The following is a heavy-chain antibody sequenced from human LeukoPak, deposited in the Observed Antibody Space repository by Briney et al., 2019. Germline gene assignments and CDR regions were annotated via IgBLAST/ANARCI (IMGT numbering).Heavy chain of an antibody. Sequence: GGSLRLSCAASGFTFDDYGMSWVRQAPGKGLVWVSRINSDGDSTSYADSVKGRFTISRDNAKNTLYLQMNSLRVEDTAVYYCARYSSSWHAGDSWGQGTLVTVSS. CDR1: GFTFDDYG. J-gene: IGHJ4*02. CDR2: INSDGDST. CDR3: ARYSSSWHAGDS. V-gene: IGHV3-74*01. D-gene: IGHD6-13*01.